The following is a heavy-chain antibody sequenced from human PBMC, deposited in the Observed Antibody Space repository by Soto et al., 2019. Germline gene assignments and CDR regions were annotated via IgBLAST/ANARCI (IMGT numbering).Heavy chain of an antibody. D-gene: IGHD3-22*01. V-gene: IGHV3-23*01. CDR2: ISGSGGST. CDR1: GFTFSSYA. Sequence: GGSLRLSCAASGFTFSSYAMSWVRQAPGKGLEWVSAISGSGGSTYYADSVKGRFTISRDNSKNTLYLQMNSLRAEDTAVYYCAKDTANYYDSSGYYYYYYGMDVWGQGTTVTVSS. J-gene: IGHJ6*02. CDR3: AKDTANYYDSSGYYYYYYGMDV.